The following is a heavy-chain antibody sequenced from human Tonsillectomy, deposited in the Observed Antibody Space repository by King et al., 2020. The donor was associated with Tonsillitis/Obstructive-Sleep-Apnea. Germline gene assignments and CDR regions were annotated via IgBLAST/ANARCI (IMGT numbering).Heavy chain of an antibody. J-gene: IGHJ4*02. V-gene: IGHV4-34*01. Sequence: VQLQQWGAGLLKPSETLSLTCVVYGGSFSNYYWSWIRQPPGKGLEWIGEINDRGSAYYNPSLESRVTISVDTSKNQFSLKLSSVTAADTAVYYCARGTLASRMGDWGQGTLVTVSS. CDR3: ARGTLASRMGD. CDR2: INDRGSA. D-gene: IGHD2/OR15-2a*01. CDR1: GGSFSNYY.